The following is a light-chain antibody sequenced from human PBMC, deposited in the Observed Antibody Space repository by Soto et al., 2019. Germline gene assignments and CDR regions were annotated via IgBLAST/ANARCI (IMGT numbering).Light chain of an antibody. Sequence: DIRMTQSPSSLSASIGDRVTITCRASQGISNDLGWYQQKPGLAPKRLISAASTLQSGVPSRFRGSGSGTEFSLTISGLQTEDFATYYCLQHHSYPWTFGQGTKVEI. CDR3: LQHHSYPWT. CDR1: QGISND. CDR2: AAS. J-gene: IGKJ1*01. V-gene: IGKV1-17*01.